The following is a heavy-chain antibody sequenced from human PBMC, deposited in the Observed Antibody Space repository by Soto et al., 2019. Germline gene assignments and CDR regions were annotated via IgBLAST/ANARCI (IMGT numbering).Heavy chain of an antibody. V-gene: IGHV3-21*01. CDR3: ARAIYDILTGYYNDY. CDR1: GFTFISYS. J-gene: IGHJ4*02. CDR2: ISSSSSYI. Sequence: LRLSCAASGFTFISYSMNWVRQAPGKGLEWVSSISSSSSYIYYADSVKGRFTISRDNAKNSLYLQMNSLRAEDTAVYYCARAIYDILTGYYNDYWGQGTLVTVSS. D-gene: IGHD3-9*01.